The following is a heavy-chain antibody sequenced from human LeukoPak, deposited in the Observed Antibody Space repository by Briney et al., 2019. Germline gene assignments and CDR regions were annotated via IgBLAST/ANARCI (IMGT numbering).Heavy chain of an antibody. CDR2: ISSSSSYI. J-gene: IGHJ4*02. V-gene: IGHV3-21*01. CDR3: ASNYDSSNYYGFDY. CDR1: GFTFSSYS. Sequence: GGSLRLSCAASGFTFSSYSMNWVRQSPGKGLEWVSSISSSSSYIYYADSVKGRFTISRDNAKNSLYLQMNSLRAEDTAVYYCASNYDSSNYYGFDYWGQGTLVTVSS. D-gene: IGHD3-22*01.